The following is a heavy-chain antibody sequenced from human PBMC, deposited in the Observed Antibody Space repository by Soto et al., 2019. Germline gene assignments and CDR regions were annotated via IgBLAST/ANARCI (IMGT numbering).Heavy chain of an antibody. V-gene: IGHV3-30*18. CDR2: ISYDGSTK. CDR3: AKDSYDFWSGYLLFQNYYYYYGMDV. Sequence: GGSLRLSCAASGFTFSSYGMHWVRQAPGKGLEWVAVISYDGSTKYYADSVKGRFTISRDNSKNTLYLQMNSLRAEDTAVYYCAKDSYDFWSGYLLFQNYYYYYGMDVWGQGATVTVSS. J-gene: IGHJ6*02. D-gene: IGHD3-3*01. CDR1: GFTFSSYG.